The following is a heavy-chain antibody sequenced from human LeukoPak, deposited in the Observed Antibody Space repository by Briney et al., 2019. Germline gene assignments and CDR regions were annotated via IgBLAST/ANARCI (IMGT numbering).Heavy chain of an antibody. J-gene: IGHJ6*02. CDR2: IYSGGST. V-gene: IGHV3-53*01. CDR1: GFTVSSNY. D-gene: IGHD4-17*01. Sequence: PGGSLRLSCAASGFTVSSNYMSWVRQAPGKGLEWVSVIYSGGSTYYADSVKGRLTISRDNSKNTLYLQMNSLRAEDTAVYYCASPTVTTFYYGMDVWGQGTTVTVSS. CDR3: ASPTVTTFYYGMDV.